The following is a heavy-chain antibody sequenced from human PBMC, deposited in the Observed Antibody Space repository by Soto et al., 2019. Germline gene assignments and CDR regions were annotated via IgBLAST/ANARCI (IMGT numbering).Heavy chain of an antibody. J-gene: IGHJ4*02. CDR2: INHSGST. D-gene: IGHD6-13*01. CDR1: GGTFSGYY. V-gene: IGHV4-34*08. Sequence: SETLSLTCAVYGGTFSGYYWGWIRQPPGKGLEWIGEINHSGSTNYNPSLKSRVTISVDTSKNQFSLKRSSVTAADTAVYYCASVTGRSWYGGRFDYWGQGTLVTVSS. CDR3: ASVTGRSWYGGRFDY.